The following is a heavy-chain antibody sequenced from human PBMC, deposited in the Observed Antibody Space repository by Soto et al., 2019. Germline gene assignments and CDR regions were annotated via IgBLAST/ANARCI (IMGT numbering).Heavy chain of an antibody. CDR2: IIPIFGTA. CDR3: AGLYSSSPGSWFDP. CDR1: GGTFKSYA. V-gene: IGHV1-69*01. Sequence: QVQLVQSGAEVKKPGSSVKVSCKASGGTFKSYAISWVRQAPGQGFEWMGGIIPIFGTANYAQKFQGRVTITADESTSTAYMELSSLRSEDTAVYYCAGLYSSSPGSWFDPWGQGTLVTVSS. D-gene: IGHD6-6*01. J-gene: IGHJ5*02.